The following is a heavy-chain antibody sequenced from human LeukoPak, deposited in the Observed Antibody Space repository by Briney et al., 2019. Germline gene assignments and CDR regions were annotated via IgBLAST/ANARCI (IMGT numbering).Heavy chain of an antibody. CDR2: IYYSGST. V-gene: IGHV4-59*01. CDR1: GGSISSYY. CDR3: ARDQTCYYYGMDV. Sequence: NSSETLSLTCTVSGGSISSYYWRWIRQPPGKGLEWIGYIYYSGSTNYNPSLKSRVTISVDTSKNQFSLKLSSVTAADTAVYYCARDQTCYYYGMDVWGQGTTVTVSS. J-gene: IGHJ6*02.